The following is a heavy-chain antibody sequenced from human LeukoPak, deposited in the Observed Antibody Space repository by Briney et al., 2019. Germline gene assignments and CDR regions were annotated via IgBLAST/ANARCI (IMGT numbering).Heavy chain of an antibody. CDR1: GGSISNYY. CDR3: ARHLYYDFWSGPGGIDWFDP. D-gene: IGHD3-3*01. V-gene: IGHV4-59*08. CDR2: IYYSGST. J-gene: IGHJ5*02. Sequence: SETLSLTCIVSGGSISNYYWSWIRQPPGKGLEWIGYIYYSGSTNYNPSLKSRVTISVDTSKNQFSLKLSSVTAADTAVYYCARHLYYDFWSGPGGIDWFDPWGQGTLVTVSS.